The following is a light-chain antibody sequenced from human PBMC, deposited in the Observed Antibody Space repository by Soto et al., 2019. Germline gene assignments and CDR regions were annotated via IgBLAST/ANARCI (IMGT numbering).Light chain of an antibody. Sequence: NFMLTQPHSVSESPGKTVTISCTGSSGSIASNYVQWYQQRPGSAPTTVIYEDNQRPSGVPDRFSGSIDRSSNSASLTISGLKTEDEADYYCQSYDSSNVVFGGGTKVTVL. CDR1: SGSIASNY. CDR3: QSYDSSNVV. CDR2: EDN. V-gene: IGLV6-57*02. J-gene: IGLJ2*01.